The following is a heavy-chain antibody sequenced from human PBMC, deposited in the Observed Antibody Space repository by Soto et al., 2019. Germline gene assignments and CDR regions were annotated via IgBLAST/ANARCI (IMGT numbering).Heavy chain of an antibody. CDR1: GGSISSSSYY. Sequence: PSETLSLTCTVSGGSISSSSYYWGWIRQPPGKGLEWIGSIYYSGSTYYNPSLKSRVTISLDTSKNQFSLKLSSVTAADTAVYYCANTLLGYCSGGTCYYGFDIWGQGTMVTVSS. J-gene: IGHJ3*02. CDR3: ANTLLGYCSGGTCYYGFDI. D-gene: IGHD2-15*01. V-gene: IGHV4-39*01. CDR2: IYYSGST.